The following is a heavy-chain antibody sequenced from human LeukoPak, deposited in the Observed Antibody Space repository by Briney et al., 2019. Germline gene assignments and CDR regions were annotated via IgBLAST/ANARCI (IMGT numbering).Heavy chain of an antibody. Sequence: GASVTVSCKASGYTFTAYYMHWVRQAPGQGLEWMGWINPDSGATNYAQRFQGRVTMTRDTSISTAYMELSSLRSDDTAVYYCARDVDSSWYTNPSDYWGQGTLVTVSS. CDR2: INPDSGAT. CDR1: GYTFTAYY. V-gene: IGHV1-2*02. CDR3: ARDVDSSWYTNPSDY. J-gene: IGHJ4*02. D-gene: IGHD6-13*01.